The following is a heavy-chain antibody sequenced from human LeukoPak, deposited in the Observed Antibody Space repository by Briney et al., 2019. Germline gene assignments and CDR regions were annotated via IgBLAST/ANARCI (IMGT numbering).Heavy chain of an antibody. J-gene: IGHJ4*02. V-gene: IGHV3-48*01. Sequence: GSLRLSCAASGFTFSSYSMNWVRQTPGKGLEWVSYISSDSSAIYYADSVKGRFTISRDKAKNSLYLQMNSLRAEDTAVYFCARDLGLRYFDYWGQGILVTVSS. CDR3: ARDLGLRYFDY. CDR2: ISSDSSAI. D-gene: IGHD3-9*01. CDR1: GFTFSSYS.